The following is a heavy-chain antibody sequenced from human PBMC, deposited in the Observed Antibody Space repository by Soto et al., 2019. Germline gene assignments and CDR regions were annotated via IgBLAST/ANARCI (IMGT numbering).Heavy chain of an antibody. CDR3: AAGGGLPRYY. D-gene: IGHD5-12*01. CDR1: GGSISSGGNS. J-gene: IGHJ4*02. V-gene: IGHV4-30-2*01. Sequence: SETLSLTCAVSGGSISSGGNSWSWIRQPPGKGLEWIGYIYHSGSTYYNPSLKSRVTISVDRSKNQFSLKLSSVTAADTAVYYCAAGGGLPRYYWGQGTLVTVSS. CDR2: IYHSGST.